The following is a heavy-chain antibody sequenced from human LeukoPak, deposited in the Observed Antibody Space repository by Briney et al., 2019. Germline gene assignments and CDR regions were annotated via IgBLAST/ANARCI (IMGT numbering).Heavy chain of an antibody. CDR3: ARETTELLYDY. CDR1: GFTFSSYW. J-gene: IGHJ4*02. Sequence: GGSLRLSCVASGFTFSSYWMSWVRQAPGKGLEWVANIKQDGSEKYYVDSVKGRFTISRDNAKNSLYLQMNSLRAEDTAVYYCARETTELLYDYWGRGTLVTVSS. CDR2: IKQDGSEK. D-gene: IGHD3-10*01. V-gene: IGHV3-7*03.